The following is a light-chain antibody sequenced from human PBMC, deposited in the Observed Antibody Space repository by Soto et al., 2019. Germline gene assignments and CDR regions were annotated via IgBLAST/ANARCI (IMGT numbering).Light chain of an antibody. Sequence: AIQLTQSPSSLSASVGDSVTITWRASQGISSALAWYQQTPGRAPKLLIYDASTLASGVPSRFSGSGSGTEFTLTISSLQPDDFATYYCQQFNSYSVAFGQGTKVDIK. CDR1: QGISSA. CDR3: QQFNSYSVA. V-gene: IGKV1-13*02. J-gene: IGKJ1*01. CDR2: DAS.